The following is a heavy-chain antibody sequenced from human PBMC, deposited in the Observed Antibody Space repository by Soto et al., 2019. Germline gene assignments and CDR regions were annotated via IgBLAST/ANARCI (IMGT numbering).Heavy chain of an antibody. CDR3: ASWYCSSTSCSNYYYYGMDV. CDR1: GGTFSSYA. Sequence: SVKVSCKASGGTFSSYAIIWVRQAPGQGLEWMGGIIPIFGTANYAQKFQGRVTITADESTSTAYMELSSLRSEDTAVYYCASWYCSSTSCSNYYYYGMDVWGQGTTVTVSS. J-gene: IGHJ6*02. CDR2: IIPIFGTA. D-gene: IGHD2-2*01. V-gene: IGHV1-69*13.